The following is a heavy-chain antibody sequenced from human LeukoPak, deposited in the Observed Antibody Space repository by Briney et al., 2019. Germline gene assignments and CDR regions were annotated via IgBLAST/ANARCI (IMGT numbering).Heavy chain of an antibody. CDR2: TYYRSKWYN. V-gene: IGHV6-1*01. CDR3: ARADVDTAMAYDAFDI. D-gene: IGHD5-18*01. Sequence: SQTLSLTCAISGDSVSSNSAAWNWIRQSPSRGLEWLVRTYYRSKWYNDYAVSVKSRITINPDTSKNQFSLQLNSVTPEDTAVYYCARADVDTAMAYDAFDIWGQGTMVTVSS. J-gene: IGHJ3*02. CDR1: GDSVSSNSAA.